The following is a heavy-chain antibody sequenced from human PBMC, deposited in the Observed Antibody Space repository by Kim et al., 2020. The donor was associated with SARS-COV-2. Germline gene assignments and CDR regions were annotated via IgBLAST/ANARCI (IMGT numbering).Heavy chain of an antibody. J-gene: IGHJ4*02. D-gene: IGHD3-22*01. CDR3: ARDVSYYDSSGYLAFDY. V-gene: IGHV3-30*07. Sequence: KGQFTISRDNSKNTRYLQMNGLRAEDTAVYYCARDVSYYDSSGYLAFDYWGQGTLVTVSS.